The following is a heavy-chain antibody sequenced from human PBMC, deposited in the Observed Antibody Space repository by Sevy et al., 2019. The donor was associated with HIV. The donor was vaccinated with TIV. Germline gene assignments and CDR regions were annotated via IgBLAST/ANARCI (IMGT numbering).Heavy chain of an antibody. CDR2: THYSGST. CDR1: GGPISSYY. V-gene: IGHV4-59*01. J-gene: IGHJ5*02. CDR3: ARAPPVRSGDDSLNWFDP. Sequence: SETLSLTCTVSGGPISSYYWSWIRRPPGKKLEWIGYTHYSGSTKYNPSLNSRVTISVDTSKNQFSLKLTSVTAADTAVYYCARAPPVRSGDDSLNWFDPWGQGTLVTVSS. D-gene: IGHD5-12*01.